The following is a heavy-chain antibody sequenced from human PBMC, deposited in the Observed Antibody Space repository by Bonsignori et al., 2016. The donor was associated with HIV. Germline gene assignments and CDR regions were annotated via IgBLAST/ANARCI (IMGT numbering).Heavy chain of an antibody. J-gene: IGHJ4*02. V-gene: IGHV1-69*10. D-gene: IGHD6-25*01. Sequence: WVRQAPGQGLEWMGGIIPVLGLVNHAPKFQGRVTIIADESTSTAFMELSSLRSEDTAVYYCARGTGQQRPLDHWGQGTLVTVSS. CDR2: IIPVLGLV. CDR3: ARGTGQQRPLDH.